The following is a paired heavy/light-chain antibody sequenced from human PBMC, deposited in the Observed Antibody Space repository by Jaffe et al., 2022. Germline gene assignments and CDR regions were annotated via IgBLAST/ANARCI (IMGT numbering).Heavy chain of an antibody. CDR1: GFTFSSYS. D-gene: IGHD3-16*02. V-gene: IGHV3-21*01. Sequence: EVQLVESGGGLVKPGGSLRLSCAASGFTFSSYSMNWVRQAPGKGLEWVSSISSSSSYIYYADSVKGRFTISRDNAKNSLYLQMNSLRAEDTAVYYCASDYDYIWGSYRYTYFDYWGQGTLVTVSS. CDR2: ISSSSSYI. J-gene: IGHJ4*02. CDR3: ASDYDYIWGSYRYTYFDY.
Light chain of an antibody. J-gene: IGKJ3*01. CDR1: QSISSY. CDR2: AAS. CDR3: QQSYSTPPA. V-gene: IGKV1-39*01. Sequence: DIQMTQSPSSLSASVGDRVTITCRASQSISSYLNWYQQKPGKAPKLLIYAASSLQSGVPSRFSGSGSGTDFTLTISSLQPEDFATYYCQQSYSTPPAFGPGTKVDIK.